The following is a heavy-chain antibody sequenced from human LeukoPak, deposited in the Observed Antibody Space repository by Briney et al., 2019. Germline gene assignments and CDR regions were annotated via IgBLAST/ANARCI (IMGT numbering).Heavy chain of an antibody. J-gene: IGHJ6*02. CDR1: GFTFSSYS. CDR2: ISSSSSYI. Sequence: GGSLRLSCAASGFTFSSYSMNWVRQAPGKGLEWVSSISSSSSYIYYADSVKGRFTISRDNAKNSLYLQMNSLRAEDTAVHYCARERREPYYYYYYGMDVWGQGTTVTVSS. D-gene: IGHD1-26*01. V-gene: IGHV3-21*01. CDR3: ARERREPYYYYYYGMDV.